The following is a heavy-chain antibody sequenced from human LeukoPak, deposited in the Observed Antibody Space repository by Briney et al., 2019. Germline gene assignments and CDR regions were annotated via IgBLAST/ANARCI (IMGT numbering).Heavy chain of an antibody. CDR1: GFTFSDYF. CDR3: AKGIYSGSYSPFDY. V-gene: IGHV3-11*05. Sequence: GGSLRLSCAASGFTFSDYFMSWVRQAPGKGLGWLSYISGRGNYVDYAESLKGRITISRDNAKNTLYLQMNSLRAEDTAVYYCAKGIYSGSYSPFDYWGQGTLVTVSS. D-gene: IGHD1-26*01. CDR2: ISGRGNYV. J-gene: IGHJ4*02.